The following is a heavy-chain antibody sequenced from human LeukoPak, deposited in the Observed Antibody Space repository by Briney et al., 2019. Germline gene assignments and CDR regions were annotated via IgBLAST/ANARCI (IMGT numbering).Heavy chain of an antibody. V-gene: IGHV4-31*03. CDR1: GGSISSGGNY. CDR3: ARRVGKYPTYYFDY. J-gene: IGHJ4*02. CDR2: IYYTGST. D-gene: IGHD1-1*01. Sequence: PSQTLSLTCTVSGGSISSGGNYWSWIRQHLGKGLEWIGYIYYTGSTNNNPTPKSRIALSVDTSKNQFSLRLSSVTAADTAVYYCARRVGKYPTYYFDYWGQGTLVTVSS.